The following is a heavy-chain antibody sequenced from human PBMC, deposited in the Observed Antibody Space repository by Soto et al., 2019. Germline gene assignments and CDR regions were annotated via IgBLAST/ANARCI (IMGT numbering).Heavy chain of an antibody. J-gene: IGHJ6*02. Sequence: QVQLVQSGAEVRKPGSSVKVSCKASGGSLKGYGIGWVRQAPGQGLEWMGGVSPLFGAANYAQKFQASVTIIADASTSTVNMELSSLTSEDTALYYCARVLYYASGSYSPCAMDVWGQGTPVTVSS. CDR3: ARVLYYASGSYSPCAMDV. V-gene: IGHV1-69*01. D-gene: IGHD3-10*01. CDR2: VSPLFGAA. CDR1: GGSLKGYG.